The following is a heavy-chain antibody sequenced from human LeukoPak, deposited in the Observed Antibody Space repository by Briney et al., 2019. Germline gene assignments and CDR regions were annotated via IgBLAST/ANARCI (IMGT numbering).Heavy chain of an antibody. CDR3: ARYGGNGVDY. CDR2: ISSSGYT. CDR1: GFTFSDYY. Sequence: GGSLRLSCAASGFTFSDYYMSWIRQAPGKGLEWVSYISSSGYTDYADSVKGRITISRDNAKNSLYLQMNSLRAEDTAVYYCARYGGNGVDYWGQGTLVTVSS. J-gene: IGHJ4*02. V-gene: IGHV3-11*03. D-gene: IGHD4-23*01.